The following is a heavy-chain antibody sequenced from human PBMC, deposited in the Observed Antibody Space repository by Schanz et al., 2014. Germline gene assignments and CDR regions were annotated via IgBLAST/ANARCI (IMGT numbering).Heavy chain of an antibody. CDR3: AKYRCYYRVSGSYRELEY. CDR2: ISASGGDT. J-gene: IGHJ4*02. Sequence: EVQLLESGGGLVQPGGSLRLSCAASEFTFSTDAMSWVRQAPGKGLEWLSVISASGGDTYYADSVKGRFTISRDNSKNTLYLQMNSLRAEDTAVYYCAKYRCYYRVSGSYRELEYWGQGTLVTVSS. CDR1: EFTFSTDA. V-gene: IGHV3-23*01. D-gene: IGHD3-10*01.